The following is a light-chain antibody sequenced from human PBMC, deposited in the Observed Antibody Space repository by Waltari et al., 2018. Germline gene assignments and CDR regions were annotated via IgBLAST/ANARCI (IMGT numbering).Light chain of an antibody. V-gene: IGLV1-44*01. J-gene: IGLJ3*02. Sequence: QSVLTQPPSASGTPGQRVTIPCSGCLSNNDSNTVNWYRQLPGTAPKLLIYGDNQRPSGVPDRFSGSKSGTSASLAISGLQSADEADYYCAGWDDSLNGPVFGGGTKLTVL. CDR2: GDN. CDR3: AGWDDSLNGPV. CDR1: LSNNDSNT.